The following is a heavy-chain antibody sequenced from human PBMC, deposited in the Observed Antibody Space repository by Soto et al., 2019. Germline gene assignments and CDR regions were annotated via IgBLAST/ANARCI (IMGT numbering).Heavy chain of an antibody. J-gene: IGHJ3*02. CDR1: GFTFSDYY. Sequence: PGGSLRLSCAASGFTFSDYYMSWIRQSPGRGLEWISYISDRLGNINYADSVKGRFTISRDNAKNSLYLQMDSLRADDTAVYYCARRSNAFDIWGQGTMVTVSS. V-gene: IGHV3-11*01. CDR3: ARRSNAFDI. CDR2: ISDRLGNI.